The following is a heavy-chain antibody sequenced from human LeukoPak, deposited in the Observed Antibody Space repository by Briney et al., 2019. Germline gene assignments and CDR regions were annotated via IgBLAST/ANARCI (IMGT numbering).Heavy chain of an antibody. CDR3: AKEGYSYGFPDY. V-gene: IGHV3-30*18. CDR1: GLTFSSYG. D-gene: IGHD5-18*01. CDR2: ISYDGSNK. Sequence: QPGGSLRLSCAASGLTFSSYGMHWVRQAPGKGLEWVAVISYDGSNKYYADSVKGRFTISRDNSKNTLYLQMNSLRAEDTAVYYCAKEGYSYGFPDYWGQGTLVTVSS. J-gene: IGHJ4*02.